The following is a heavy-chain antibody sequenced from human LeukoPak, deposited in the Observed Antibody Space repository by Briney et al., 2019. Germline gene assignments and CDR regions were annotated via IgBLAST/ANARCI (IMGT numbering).Heavy chain of an antibody. D-gene: IGHD3-22*01. J-gene: IGHJ1*01. CDR1: GDSISSGSYY. V-gene: IGHV4-61*02. Sequence: PSQTLSLTCTVSGDSISSGSYYWIWIPQPAGKGLEWIGRLYTSGSTNYNPSLKSRLTIYVDTYTNQLSLKLSSVTAADTALYYCARSSGYYFEYFHHWGQGTLVTVSS. CDR2: LYTSGST. CDR3: ARSSGYYFEYFHH.